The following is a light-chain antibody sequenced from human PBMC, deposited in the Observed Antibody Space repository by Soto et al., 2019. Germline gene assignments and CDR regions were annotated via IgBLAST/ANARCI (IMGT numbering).Light chain of an antibody. CDR2: AAS. J-gene: IGKJ2*01. V-gene: IGKV1-6*01. Sequence: AILMTQSPSSLSASVGDRVTITCRASQDIRNHLAWYQQKPGTAPKVLISAASSLQTGVPSRFSGSGSGTDFTLTISSLQPEDFATYYCLQDFNFPFTFGQGTKLEVK. CDR3: LQDFNFPFT. CDR1: QDIRNH.